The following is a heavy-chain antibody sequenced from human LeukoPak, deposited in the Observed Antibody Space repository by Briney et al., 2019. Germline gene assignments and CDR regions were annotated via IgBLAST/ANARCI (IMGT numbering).Heavy chain of an antibody. D-gene: IGHD4-17*01. V-gene: IGHV3-30*04. CDR2: IAHDSSQK. CDR1: GFMFSNYV. Sequence: GRSLRLSCAASGFMFSNYVMHWVRQAPGKGLEWVAVIAHDSSQKYYADSVKGRFTISRDNSKNTLYLQMNSLRADDTAVYYCTKDPNGDYVGAFDPWGQGTLVTVSS. CDR3: TKDPNGDYVGAFDP. J-gene: IGHJ5*02.